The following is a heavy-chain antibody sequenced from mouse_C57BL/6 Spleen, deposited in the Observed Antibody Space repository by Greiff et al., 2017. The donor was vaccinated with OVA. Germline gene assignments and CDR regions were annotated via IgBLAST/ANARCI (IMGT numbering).Heavy chain of an antibody. CDR3: ARSSLITTVVERAWFAY. CDR1: GYTFTSYW. J-gene: IGHJ3*01. D-gene: IGHD1-1*01. CDR2: IDPNSGGT. V-gene: IGHV1-72*01. Sequence: VQLQQSGAELVKPGASVKLSCKASGYTFTSYWMHWVKQRPGRGLEWIGRIDPNSGGTKYNEKFKSKATLTVDKPSSTAYMQLSSLTSEDSAVYYCARSSLITTVVERAWFAYWGQGTLVTVSA.